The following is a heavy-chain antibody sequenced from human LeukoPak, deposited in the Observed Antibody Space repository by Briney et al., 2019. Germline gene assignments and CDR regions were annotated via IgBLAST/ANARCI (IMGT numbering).Heavy chain of an antibody. Sequence: GASVKVSCKASGYTFTSYGISWVRQAPGQGLEWMGWISAYNGNTNYAQKLQGRVTMTTDTSTSTAYMELRSLRSDDTAVYYCARGVSTGYCSSTSCFSFDYWGQGTLVTVSS. CDR3: ARGVSTGYCSSTSCFSFDY. V-gene: IGHV1-18*01. CDR2: ISAYNGNT. J-gene: IGHJ4*02. CDR1: GYTFTSYG. D-gene: IGHD2-2*01.